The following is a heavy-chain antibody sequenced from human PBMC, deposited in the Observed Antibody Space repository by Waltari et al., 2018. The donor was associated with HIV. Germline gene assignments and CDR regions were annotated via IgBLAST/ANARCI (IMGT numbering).Heavy chain of an antibody. CDR1: GFTFDDYA. J-gene: IGHJ6*02. CDR3: AKDWGAVAGSYGMDV. Sequence: DVQLVESGGGLVQPGRSLRLSCATSGFTFDDYAMHGVRQAPGKGLEWVSVISWNSGTIAYADSVKGRFTISRDNAKNYLYLQMSSLRIEDTAFYYCAKDWGAVAGSYGMDVWGQGTTVTVSS. CDR2: ISWNSGTI. V-gene: IGHV3-9*01. D-gene: IGHD6-19*01.